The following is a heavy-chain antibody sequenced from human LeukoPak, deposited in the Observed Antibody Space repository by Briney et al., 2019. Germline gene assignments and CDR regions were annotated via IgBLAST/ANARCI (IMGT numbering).Heavy chain of an antibody. CDR3: ARGHYCDSSGYYP. D-gene: IGHD3-22*01. CDR2: INHSGST. Sequence: SETLSLTCAVYGGSFSGYYWSWIRQPPGKGLEWIGEINHSGSTNYNPSLKSRVTISVDTSKNQFSLKLSSVTAADTAVYYCARGHYCDSSGYYPWGQGTLVTVSS. CDR1: GGSFSGYY. J-gene: IGHJ5*02. V-gene: IGHV4-34*01.